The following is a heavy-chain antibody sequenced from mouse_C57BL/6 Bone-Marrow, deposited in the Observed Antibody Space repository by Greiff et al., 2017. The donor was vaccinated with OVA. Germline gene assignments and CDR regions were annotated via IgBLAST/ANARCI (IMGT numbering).Heavy chain of an antibody. CDR3: AREDGYPHFDY. CDR1: GYTFTSYW. Sequence: VQLQQPGAELVKPGASVKLSCKASGYTFTSYWMHWVKQRPGRGLEWIGRIDPKSGGTKYNEKFKSKATLTVDKPSTTAYMQLSSLTTEDSAIYYCAREDGYPHFDYWGQGTTLTVSS. CDR2: IDPKSGGT. J-gene: IGHJ2*01. V-gene: IGHV1-62-3*01. D-gene: IGHD2-3*01.